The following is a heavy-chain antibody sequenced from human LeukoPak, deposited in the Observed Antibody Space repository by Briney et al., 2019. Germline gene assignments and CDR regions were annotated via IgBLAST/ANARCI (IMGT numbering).Heavy chain of an antibody. CDR1: GYTFTAYD. CDR2: IDTISGGT. CDR3: ASEAFCSGASCSSHRVAA. Sequence: ASVKVSCKASGYTFTAYDLHWVRQAPAQGMERVGWIDTISGGTNYAQKFQGRDTITRDTSIGTAYMELSSLISHDTALYYCASEAFCSGASCSSHRVAAWGPGTLVTASS. D-gene: IGHD2-15*01. J-gene: IGHJ5*02. V-gene: IGHV1-2*02.